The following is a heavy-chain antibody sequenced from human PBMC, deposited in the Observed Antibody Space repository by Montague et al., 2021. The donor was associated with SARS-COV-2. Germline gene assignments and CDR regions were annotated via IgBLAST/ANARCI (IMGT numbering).Heavy chain of an antibody. CDR2: INHSGST. D-gene: IGHD6-19*01. CDR1: GGSFSGYH. Sequence: SKTLSLTCAVYGGSFSGYHWSWIRQPPGKGLEWIGEINHSGSTNYNPSLRSRVTISVDTSKNQLSLKLSSVTAADTAVYYCARGGRQWLVIDPRYYFDYWGQGTMVTVAS. J-gene: IGHJ4*01. V-gene: IGHV4-34*01. CDR3: ARGGRQWLVIDPRYYFDY.